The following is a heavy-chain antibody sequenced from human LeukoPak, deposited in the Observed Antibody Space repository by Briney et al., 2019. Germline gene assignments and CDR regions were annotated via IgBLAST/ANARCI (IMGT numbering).Heavy chain of an antibody. J-gene: IGHJ5*02. V-gene: IGHV3-15*01. CDR1: GFTFSNAW. Sequence: GGSLRLSCAASGFTFSNAWMSWVRQAPGKGLEWVGRIKSKTDGGTTDYAAPVKGRFTISRDDSKNTLYLQMNSLRAEDTAVYYCARDSRGSSSWYGWFDPWGQGTLVTVSS. CDR3: ARDSRGSSSWYGWFDP. CDR2: IKSKTDGGTT. D-gene: IGHD6-13*01.